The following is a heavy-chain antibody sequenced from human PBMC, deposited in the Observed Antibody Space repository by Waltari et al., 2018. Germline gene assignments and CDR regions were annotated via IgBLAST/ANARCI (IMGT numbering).Heavy chain of an antibody. J-gene: IGHJ4*02. CDR2: IKRDGTEE. Sequence: EVQLVASGGGLVQPGGSLRLSCAAAGFTFRSLYMSWVRQAPGKGPEWVANIKRDGTEEYYVDSVKVRFTISRDNAKNSLFLQLNSLRDEDTAVYYCGRDGVSAALDYWGQGTLVTVSS. V-gene: IGHV3-7*01. CDR3: GRDGVSAALDY. D-gene: IGHD2-2*01. CDR1: GFTFRSLY.